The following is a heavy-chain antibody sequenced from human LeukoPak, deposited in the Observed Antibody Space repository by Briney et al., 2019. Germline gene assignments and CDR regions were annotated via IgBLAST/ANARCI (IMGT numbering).Heavy chain of an antibody. V-gene: IGHV3-23*01. D-gene: IGHD3-3*01. J-gene: IGHJ4*02. CDR1: GFIFSRYA. CDR2: ISGSGGST. Sequence: GGSLRLSCAASGFIFSRYAMSWVRQAPGKGLEWVSAISGSGGSTYYADSVKGRFTISRDNSKNTLYLQMNSLRAEGTAVYYCAKSAGDFWSGDYFDYWGQGILVTVSS. CDR3: AKSAGDFWSGDYFDY.